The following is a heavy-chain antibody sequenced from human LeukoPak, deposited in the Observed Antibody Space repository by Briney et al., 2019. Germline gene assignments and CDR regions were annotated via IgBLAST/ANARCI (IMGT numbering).Heavy chain of an antibody. CDR2: ISSSGSSI. CDR1: GFTFSDYY. Sequence: GGSLRLSCAASGFTFSDYYMSWIRQAPGKGLEWLSYISSSGSSIYSADSVEGRFTISRDNAKNSLYLQMNSLRAGDTAVYYCARAGIVGAATESPFDNWGQGTLVTVSS. CDR3: ARAGIVGAATESPFDN. D-gene: IGHD1-26*01. V-gene: IGHV3-11*01. J-gene: IGHJ4*02.